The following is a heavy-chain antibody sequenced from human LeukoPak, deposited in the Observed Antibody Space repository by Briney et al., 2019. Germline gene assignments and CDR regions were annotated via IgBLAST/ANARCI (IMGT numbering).Heavy chain of an antibody. D-gene: IGHD3-22*01. Sequence: PSETLSLTCTVSGGSISSSSYYWGWIRQPPGKGLEWIGSIYYSGSTNYNPSLKSRVTISVDTSKNQFSLKLSSVTAADTAVYYCARATIGIVGFFDYWGQGTLVTVSS. CDR3: ARATIGIVGFFDY. V-gene: IGHV4-39*07. CDR1: GGSISSSSYY. CDR2: IYYSGST. J-gene: IGHJ4*02.